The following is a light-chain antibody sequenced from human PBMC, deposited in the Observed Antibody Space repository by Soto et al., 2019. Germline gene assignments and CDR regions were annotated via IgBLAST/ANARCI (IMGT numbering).Light chain of an antibody. CDR3: QQYGSSPRT. J-gene: IGKJ1*01. V-gene: IGKV3-20*01. CDR2: GAS. CDR1: QSVSSSY. Sequence: EIVLTQSPGTLSLSPGERATLSCRASQSVSSSYLAWYQQKPGQAPRPLIYGASSRATGLPDRFSGSGSGTDFTLTISRLEPEDFAVYYCQQYGSSPRTFGQGTKVEIK.